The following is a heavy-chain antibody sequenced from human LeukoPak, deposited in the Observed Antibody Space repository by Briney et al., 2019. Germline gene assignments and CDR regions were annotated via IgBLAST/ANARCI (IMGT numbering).Heavy chain of an antibody. D-gene: IGHD1-26*01. J-gene: IGHJ4*02. Sequence: PGGSLRLSCAASGFTFSSYAMHWVRQAPGKGLEWVAVISYDGSNKYYADSVKGRFTISRDNSKNTLYLQMNSLRAEDTAVYYCARGELWFDYWGQGTLVTVSS. CDR3: ARGELWFDY. CDR2: ISYDGSNK. V-gene: IGHV3-30-3*01. CDR1: GFTFSSYA.